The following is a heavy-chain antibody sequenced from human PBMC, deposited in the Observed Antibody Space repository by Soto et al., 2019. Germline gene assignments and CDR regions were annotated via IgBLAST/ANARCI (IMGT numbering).Heavy chain of an antibody. Sequence: QVQLQESGPGLVKPSETLSLTCTVSGGSISSYYWSWIRQPAGKGLEWIGRSYTSGSTNYNPSLKGRVTMSVDTSKNQFSLKLSSVTAEDTAVYYCARDRDYYGSGSYSPYNWFDPGGQGTLVTVSS. CDR3: ARDRDYYGSGSYSPYNWFDP. CDR2: SYTSGST. CDR1: GGSISSYY. D-gene: IGHD3-10*01. V-gene: IGHV4-4*07. J-gene: IGHJ5*02.